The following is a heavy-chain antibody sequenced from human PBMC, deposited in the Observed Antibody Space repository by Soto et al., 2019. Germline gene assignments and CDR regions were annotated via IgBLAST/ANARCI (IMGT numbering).Heavy chain of an antibody. CDR2: ISSSGSSDV. CDR1: GITLSDYH. D-gene: IGHD3-22*01. Sequence: GGSLRLSCAASGITLSDYHMSWVRQAPGKGLEWIAYISSSGSSDVYYADSVKGRFAMSRDSARNSLDVEMNSLRAEDTAVYYCAREKKYYYDSSGYPYFDYWGQGTLVTVSS. V-gene: IGHV3-11*01. J-gene: IGHJ4*02. CDR3: AREKKYYYDSSGYPYFDY.